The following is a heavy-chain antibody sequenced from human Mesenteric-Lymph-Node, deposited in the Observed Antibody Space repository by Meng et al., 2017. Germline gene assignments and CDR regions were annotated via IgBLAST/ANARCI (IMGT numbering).Heavy chain of an antibody. CDR2: IYYSGST. J-gene: IGHJ6*02. CDR1: GGSFSGYY. D-gene: IGHD3-10*01. CDR3: ARRVGHYYGSGSYYKPKPYYYYGMDV. Sequence: GSLRLSCAVYGGSFSGYYWSWIRQPPGKGLEWIGSIYYSGSTYYNPSLKSRVTISVDTSKNQFSLKLSSVTAADTAVYYCARRVGHYYGSGSYYKPKPYYYYGMDVWGQGTTVTVSS. V-gene: IGHV4-34*01.